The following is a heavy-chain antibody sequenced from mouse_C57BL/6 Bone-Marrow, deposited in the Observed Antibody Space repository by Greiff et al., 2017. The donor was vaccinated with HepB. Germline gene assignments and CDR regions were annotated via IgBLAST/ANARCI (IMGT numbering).Heavy chain of an antibody. J-gene: IGHJ3*01. CDR2: ISGGGGNT. V-gene: IGHV5-9*01. Sequence: EVKLVESGGGLVKPGGSLKLSCAASGFTFSSYTMSWVRQTPEKRLEWVATISGGGGNTYYPDSVKGRFTISRDNAKYTLYLQMSSLRSEETALYYCARTPPIYDGLPGFAYWGQGTLVTVSA. CDR3: ARTPPIYDGLPGFAY. CDR1: GFTFSSYT. D-gene: IGHD2-3*01.